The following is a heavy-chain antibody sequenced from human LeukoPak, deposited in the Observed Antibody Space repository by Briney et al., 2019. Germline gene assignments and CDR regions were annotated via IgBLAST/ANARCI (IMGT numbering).Heavy chain of an antibody. CDR3: ARRDRPYYYGSGSYYHGMDV. Sequence: KPSETLSLTCTVSGGSISSSSYYWGWIRQPPGKGLEWIASIYYTGSTYYNPSLKSRVTISVDTSKNQFSLKLSSVTAADTAVYYCARRDRPYYYGSGSYYHGMDVWGQGTTVTVSS. CDR1: GGSISSSSYY. J-gene: IGHJ6*02. V-gene: IGHV4-39*01. D-gene: IGHD3-10*01. CDR2: IYYTGST.